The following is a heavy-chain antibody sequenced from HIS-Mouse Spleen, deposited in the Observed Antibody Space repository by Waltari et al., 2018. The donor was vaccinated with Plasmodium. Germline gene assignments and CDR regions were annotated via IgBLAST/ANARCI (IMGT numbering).Heavy chain of an antibody. CDR2: IKQDGREK. J-gene: IGHJ2*01. CDR1: GFTFSSYW. Sequence: EVQLVESGGGLVQPGGSLRLSCAASGFTFSSYWMSWVRQAPGKGLEWGANIKQDGREKYDVDSVKGRFTISRDNAKNSLYLQMNSLRAEDTAVYYCASSWYWYFDLWGRGTLVTVSS. D-gene: IGHD6-13*01. V-gene: IGHV3-7*01. CDR3: ASSWYWYFDL.